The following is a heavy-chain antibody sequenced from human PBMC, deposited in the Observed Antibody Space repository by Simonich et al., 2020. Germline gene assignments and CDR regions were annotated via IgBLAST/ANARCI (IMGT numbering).Heavy chain of an antibody. D-gene: IGHD1-1*01. J-gene: IGHJ3*02. CDR3: ARGKGWKNAFDI. V-gene: IGHV4-34*01. Sequence: QVQLQQWGAGLLKPSETLSLTCAVYGGSFSGYYWSWIRQPPGKGLEWIGEINHSGRTNYNPSLKSRVTISVDTSKNQFSRKLSSVTAADTAVYCCARGKGWKNAFDIWGQGTMVTVSS. CDR1: GGSFSGYY. CDR2: INHSGRT.